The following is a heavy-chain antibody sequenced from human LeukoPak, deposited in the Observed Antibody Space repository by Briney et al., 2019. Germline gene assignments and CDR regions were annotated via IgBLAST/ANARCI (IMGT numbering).Heavy chain of an antibody. V-gene: IGHV4-59*08. CDR2: VYYSGAT. J-gene: IGHJ4*02. Sequence: SETLSLTCTVSGLPISAYYWSWLRQPPGKGLAWVGYVYYSGATNYNPSLKRRVTISLETSKNQFSLRLTSVTAADTAVYYCARRVAVTGIYCFDLWGQGTPVTISS. D-gene: IGHD6-19*01. CDR1: GLPISAYY. CDR3: ARRVAVTGIYCFDL.